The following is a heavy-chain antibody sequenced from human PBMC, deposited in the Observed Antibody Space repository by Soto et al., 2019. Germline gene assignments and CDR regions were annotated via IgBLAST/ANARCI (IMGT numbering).Heavy chain of an antibody. D-gene: IGHD3-3*01. J-gene: IGHJ6*02. CDR2: IGTAGDT. Sequence: PGGSLRLSCAASGFTFSSYDMHWVRQATGKGLEWVSAIGTAGDTYYPGSVKGRFTISRENAKNSLYLQMNSLRAGDTAVYYCARTLSYYDFWSGYSYYYGMDVWGQGTTVTVSS. CDR3: ARTLSYYDFWSGYSYYYGMDV. CDR1: GFTFSSYD. V-gene: IGHV3-13*01.